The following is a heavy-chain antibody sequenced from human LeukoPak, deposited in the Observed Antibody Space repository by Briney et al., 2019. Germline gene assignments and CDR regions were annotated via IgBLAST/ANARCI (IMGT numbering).Heavy chain of an antibody. J-gene: IGHJ6*02. D-gene: IGHD3-22*01. Sequence: ASETLSLTCTVSGGSISSGGYYWSWIRQHPGKGLEWIGYIYYSGSTYYNPSLKSRVTISVDTSKNQFSLKLSSVTAADTAVYYCARVVINNYYYGTDVWGQGTTVTVSS. CDR2: IYYSGST. V-gene: IGHV4-31*03. CDR1: GGSISSGGYY. CDR3: ARVVINNYYYGTDV.